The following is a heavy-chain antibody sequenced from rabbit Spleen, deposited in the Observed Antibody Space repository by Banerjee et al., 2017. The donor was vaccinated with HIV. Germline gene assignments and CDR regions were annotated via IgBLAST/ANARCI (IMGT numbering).Heavy chain of an antibody. J-gene: IGHJ4*01. CDR2: IYAGSTGTI. CDR3: ARNFDL. V-gene: IGHV1S40*01. Sequence: QSLEESGGDLVKPGASLTLTCTASGFSFSTIHWIYWVRQAPGKGLEWIGTIYAGSTGTIDYARWANGRFTISKTSSTTVTLQMTSLTASDTATYFCARNFDLWGQGTLVTVS. CDR1: GFSFSTIHW.